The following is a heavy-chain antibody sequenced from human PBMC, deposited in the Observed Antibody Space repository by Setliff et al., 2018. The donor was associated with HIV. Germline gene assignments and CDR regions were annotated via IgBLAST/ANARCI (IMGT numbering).Heavy chain of an antibody. D-gene: IGHD5-18*01. CDR1: GGSISSNSYY. V-gene: IGHV4-39*01. CDR3: VRHTRDTSLAHYYYYIDV. J-gene: IGHJ6*03. CDR2: MYYSGGT. Sequence: SETLSLTCTVSGGSISSNSYYWGWIRQPPGKGLEWIGNMYYSGGTNYNPSLKSRVSISVDTSKNQFSLNVNSVTAPDTAVYYCVRHTRDTSLAHYYYYIDVWGKGTTVTVSS.